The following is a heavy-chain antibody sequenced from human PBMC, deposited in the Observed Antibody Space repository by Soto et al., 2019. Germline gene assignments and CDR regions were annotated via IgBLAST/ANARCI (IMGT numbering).Heavy chain of an antibody. CDR1: GFIFSSHD. J-gene: IGHJ5*01. V-gene: IGHV3-13*01. D-gene: IGHD3-10*01. CDR2: IASNGDE. CDR3: VKGAGRRVSCKWFGS. Sequence: EVPLVESGGGLVQSGGSLRLSCAASGFIFSSHDMHWVRQVTGQGLEWVSGIASNGDEHYSDSEKGRFTMSRDNAKNSLYVHMNSLRVGVKAVYYCVKGAGRRVSCKWFGSWGQGMLVTVSS.